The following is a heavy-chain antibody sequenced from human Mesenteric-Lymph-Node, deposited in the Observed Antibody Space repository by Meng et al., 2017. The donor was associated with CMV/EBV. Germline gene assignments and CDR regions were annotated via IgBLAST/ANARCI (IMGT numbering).Heavy chain of an antibody. CDR2: IYYDGST. CDR1: GGSISLYY. CDR3: ARDKENYYDSSGYPTDYGMDV. J-gene: IGHJ6*02. D-gene: IGHD3-22*01. Sequence: SETLSLTCTVSGGSISLYYWSWIRQAPGKGLEWIGYIYYDGSTNYNPSLKSRVTISLDTSKNQFSLKLSSVTAADTAVYYCARDKENYYDSSGYPTDYGMDVWGQGTTVTVSS. V-gene: IGHV4-59*01.